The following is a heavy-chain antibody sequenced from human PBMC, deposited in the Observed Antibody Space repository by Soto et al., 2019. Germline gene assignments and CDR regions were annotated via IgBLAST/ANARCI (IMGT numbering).Heavy chain of an antibody. CDR1: GGSFSGYY. CDR2: INGSGST. V-gene: IGHV4-34*01. D-gene: IGHD4-17*01. Sequence: QMQLQQWGAGLLKPSETLSLTCAVYGGSFSGYYYYWIRQPPGKGLEWIGEINGSGSTNYNPSLKSRVTISVDTSKNQFSLTLSSVTAADTAIYYCARGGLTTVPPLTWGQGTLVTVSS. CDR3: ARGGLTTVPPLT. J-gene: IGHJ4*02.